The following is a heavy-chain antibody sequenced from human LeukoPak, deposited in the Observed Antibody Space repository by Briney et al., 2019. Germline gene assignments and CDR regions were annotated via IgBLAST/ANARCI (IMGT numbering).Heavy chain of an antibody. CDR2: IYYRGST. Sequence: PSETLSLTCTVSGGSINSHYWSWIRQPPGKELEWIGNIYYRGSTNYNPSLKSRVTISVDTSKKQFSLKLSSVTAADTAVYYCARRVTLVRGVYYKGMDVWGQGTTVTVSS. CDR3: ARRVTLVRGVYYKGMDV. J-gene: IGHJ6*02. CDR1: GGSINSHY. V-gene: IGHV4-59*11. D-gene: IGHD3-10*01.